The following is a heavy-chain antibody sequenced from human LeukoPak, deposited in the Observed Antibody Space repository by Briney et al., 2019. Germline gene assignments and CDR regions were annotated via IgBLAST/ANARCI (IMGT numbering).Heavy chain of an antibody. J-gene: IGHJ6*03. CDR3: ARRRITMVRGVIGGYYYYMDV. Sequence: SETLSLTCAVYGGSFSGYYWSWIRQPPGKGLEWIGEINHSGSTNYNPSLKSRVTISVDTSKNQFSLKLSSVTAADTAVYYCARRRITMVRGVIGGYYYYMDVWGKGTTVTISS. CDR2: INHSGST. V-gene: IGHV4-34*01. CDR1: GGSFSGYY. D-gene: IGHD3-10*01.